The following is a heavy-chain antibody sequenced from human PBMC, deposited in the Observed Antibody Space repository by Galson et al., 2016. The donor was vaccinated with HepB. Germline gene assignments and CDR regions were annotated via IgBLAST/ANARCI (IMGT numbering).Heavy chain of an antibody. CDR3: AGEPVVTPNWFDP. CDR2: ISAYNGNT. J-gene: IGHJ5*02. V-gene: IGHV1-18*01. Sequence: SVKVSCKASGYTFTSYGISWVRQAPGQGLEWMGWISAYNGNTNYAQKFQGRVTMTTDTSTTTAYMELRSLRSDDTAVYYCAGEPVVTPNWFDPWGQGTVVTVSS. CDR1: GYTFTSYG. D-gene: IGHD4-23*01.